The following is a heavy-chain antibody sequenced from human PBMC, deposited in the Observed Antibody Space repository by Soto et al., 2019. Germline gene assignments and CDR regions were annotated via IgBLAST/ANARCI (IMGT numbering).Heavy chain of an antibody. CDR3: XXXXXXXYYYYMDV. CDR2: IYHSGSS. V-gene: IGHV4-4*02. J-gene: IGHJ6*03. Sequence: QVQLQESGPGLVKPSGTLSLTCDVSSGSISSSNWWIWVRQPPGKGLEWIGEIYHSGSSNYNPSLKSRVSMSVDXXXXXXXXXXXXXXXXXXXXXXXXXXXXXXYYYYMDVWGKGTTVTVSS. CDR1: SGSISSSNW.